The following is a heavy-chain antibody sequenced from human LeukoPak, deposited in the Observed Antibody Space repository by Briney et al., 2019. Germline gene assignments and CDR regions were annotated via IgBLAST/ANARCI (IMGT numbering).Heavy chain of an antibody. D-gene: IGHD3-3*01. Sequence: QSGGSLRLSCAASGFTFSTYWMSWVRQAPGKGLEWVANIKQDGSEKYYVDSVKGRFTISRDNAKNSLYLQMNTLRPEDTAVYYCARERQNKDFGSGGDYWGQGTLVTVSS. CDR1: GFTFSTYW. CDR3: ARERQNKDFGSGGDY. J-gene: IGHJ4*02. CDR2: IKQDGSEK. V-gene: IGHV3-7*01.